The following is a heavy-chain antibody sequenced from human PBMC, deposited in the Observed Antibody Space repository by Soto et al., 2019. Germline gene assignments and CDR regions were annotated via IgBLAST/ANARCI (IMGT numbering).Heavy chain of an antibody. CDR2: IYYSGTT. J-gene: IGHJ4*02. Sequence: SETLSLTCAVSGGSISSGGYYWYWIRQHPGKGLEWIGYIYYSGTTYYNPSLKSRVTISVDTSKNQFSLKLSSVTAADTAVYYCARATYYYDSSGYSDRVLDYWGQGTLVTVSS. CDR1: GGSISSGGYY. CDR3: ARATYYYDSSGYSDRVLDY. V-gene: IGHV4-31*11. D-gene: IGHD3-22*01.